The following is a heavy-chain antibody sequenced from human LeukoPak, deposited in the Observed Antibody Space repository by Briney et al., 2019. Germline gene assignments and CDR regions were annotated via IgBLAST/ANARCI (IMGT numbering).Heavy chain of an antibody. CDR1: GFTFSKSW. CDR3: ARDVYCSGDSCSSGGDF. D-gene: IGHD2-15*01. J-gene: IGHJ4*02. Sequence: GGSLRLSCAASGFTFSKSWMSWLRQTPEKGLEWVANIKEDGSAKYYVDSVKGRFTISRDNAKNSLYPQMNSLRAEDSAVYYCARDVYCSGDSCSSGGDFWGQGTLVTVSS. CDR2: IKEDGSAK. V-gene: IGHV3-7*01.